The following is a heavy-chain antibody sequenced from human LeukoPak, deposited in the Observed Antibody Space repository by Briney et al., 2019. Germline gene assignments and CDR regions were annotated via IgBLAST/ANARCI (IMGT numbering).Heavy chain of an antibody. Sequence: GGSLRLSCAASGFTFSSYGMHWVRQAPGKGLEWVVVISYDGSNKYYADSVKGRFTISRDNSKNTLYLQMNSLRAEDTAVYYCAKASYDILTGYYQDYFDYWGQGTLVTVSS. D-gene: IGHD3-9*01. CDR1: GFTFSSYG. V-gene: IGHV3-30*18. J-gene: IGHJ4*02. CDR2: ISYDGSNK. CDR3: AKASYDILTGYYQDYFDY.